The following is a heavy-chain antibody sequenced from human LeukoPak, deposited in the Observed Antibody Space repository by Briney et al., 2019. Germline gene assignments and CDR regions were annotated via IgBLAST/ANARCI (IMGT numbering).Heavy chain of an antibody. J-gene: IGHJ4*02. CDR2: ISSSSSYT. Sequence: GGSLRLSCAASGFTFSDYYMSWIRQAPGKGLEWVSYISSSSSYTNYADSVKGRFTISRDSAKNSLYLQLNSLRAEDTAVYYCATMAGPEGVDYWGQGTLVTVSS. V-gene: IGHV3-11*03. D-gene: IGHD6-19*01. CDR3: ATMAGPEGVDY. CDR1: GFTFSDYY.